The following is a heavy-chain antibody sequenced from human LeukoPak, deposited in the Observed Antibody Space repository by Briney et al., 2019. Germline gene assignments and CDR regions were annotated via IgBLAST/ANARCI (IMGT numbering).Heavy chain of an antibody. J-gene: IGHJ4*02. CDR2: ISSSGSTI. D-gene: IGHD6-19*01. V-gene: IGHV3-11*04. CDR1: GFTFSDYY. CDR3: ARDLSAVAGTTSGFDY. Sequence: GGSLRLSCAASGFTFSDYYMSWIRQAPGKGLEWVSYISSSGSTIYYADSVKGRFTISRDNAKNSLYLQMNSLRAEDTAVYYCARDLSAVAGTTSGFDYWGQGTLVTVSS.